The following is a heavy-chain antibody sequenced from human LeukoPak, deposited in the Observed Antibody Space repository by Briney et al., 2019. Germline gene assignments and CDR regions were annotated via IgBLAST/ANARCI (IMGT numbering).Heavy chain of an antibody. D-gene: IGHD2-15*01. CDR2: INHSGST. Sequence: PSETLSLTCAVYGGSFSGYYWSWIRQPPGKGLEWIGEINHSGSTNYNPSLKSRVTISVDTSKNQFSLKLSSVTAADTAVYYCASRAPNYCSGGSCFAYWGQGTLVTVSS. J-gene: IGHJ4*02. V-gene: IGHV4-34*01. CDR1: GGSFSGYY. CDR3: ASRAPNYCSGGSCFAY.